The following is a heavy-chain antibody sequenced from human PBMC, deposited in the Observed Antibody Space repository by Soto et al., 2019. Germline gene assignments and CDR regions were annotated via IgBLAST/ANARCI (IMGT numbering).Heavy chain of an antibody. Sequence: EVQLVESGGGLVKPGGSLRLSCAASGFTFSNAWMNWVRQAPGKGLEWVGRIKSKTVGGTTDYAAPVKGRFTISRDDSKNTLYLQMNSLKTEDTAVYYCTTGEWLYGMDVWGQGTTVTVSS. D-gene: IGHD3-3*01. CDR3: TTGEWLYGMDV. CDR2: IKSKTVGGTT. J-gene: IGHJ6*02. V-gene: IGHV3-15*07. CDR1: GFTFSNAW.